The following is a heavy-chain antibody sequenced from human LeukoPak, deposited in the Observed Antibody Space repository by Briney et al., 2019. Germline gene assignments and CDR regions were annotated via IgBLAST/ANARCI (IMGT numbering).Heavy chain of an antibody. Sequence: SETLSLTCAVYGGSFSGYYWSWIRQPPGKGLEWIGEINHSGSTNYNPSLKSRVTISVDTSKNQFSLKLSSVTAADTAVYYCARGRKAAGFVYYYYMDVWGKGTTVTVSS. CDR2: INHSGST. D-gene: IGHD6-13*01. V-gene: IGHV4-34*01. CDR3: ARGRKAAGFVYYYYMDV. CDR1: GGSFSGYY. J-gene: IGHJ6*03.